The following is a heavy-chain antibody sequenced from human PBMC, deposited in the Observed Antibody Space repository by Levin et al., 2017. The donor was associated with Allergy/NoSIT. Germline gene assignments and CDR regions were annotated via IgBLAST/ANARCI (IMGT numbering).Heavy chain of an antibody. CDR2: ISSDGRKK. CDR3: AKDVYGSGWYPLGNDAFEM. D-gene: IGHD6-19*01. CDR1: GFTFSSYG. Sequence: PGGSLRLSCAASGFTFSSYGMHWVRQAPGKGLEWVAVISSDGRKKFYADSVKGRFTISRDNSKNTLDPQMNSLRAEDTAVYYCAKDVYGSGWYPLGNDAFEMWGQGTKVSVSS. V-gene: IGHV3-30*18. J-gene: IGHJ3*02.